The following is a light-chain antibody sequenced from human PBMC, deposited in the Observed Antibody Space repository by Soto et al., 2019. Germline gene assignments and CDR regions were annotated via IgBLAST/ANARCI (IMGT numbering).Light chain of an antibody. J-gene: IGKJ5*01. CDR3: QQYGSSPPIT. V-gene: IGKV3-20*01. CDR1: QSVSSSY. Sequence: EIVLSQSPGTLSSSAGERATLSCRASQSVSSSYLAWYQQKPGQAPRLLIYGASSRATGIPDRFSGSGSGTDFTLTISRLEPEDFAVYYCQQYGSSPPITFGQGTRLEI. CDR2: GAS.